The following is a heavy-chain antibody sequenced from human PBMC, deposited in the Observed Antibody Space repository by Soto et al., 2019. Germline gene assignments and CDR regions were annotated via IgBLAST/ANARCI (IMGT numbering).Heavy chain of an antibody. Sequence: QERLVQSGAEVRKPGSSVKVSCKVTGGTSTRYAINWVRQAPGQGLEWMGGIVPMFGTSKYAQKFQGRVTFTADTSTNIAYMELRSLRSEDTAVYYCNRGSEYDFWSGYLWGQGTLVSVSS. CDR3: NRGSEYDFWSGYL. CDR1: GGTSTRYA. CDR2: IVPMFGTS. V-gene: IGHV1-69*06. J-gene: IGHJ4*02. D-gene: IGHD3-3*01.